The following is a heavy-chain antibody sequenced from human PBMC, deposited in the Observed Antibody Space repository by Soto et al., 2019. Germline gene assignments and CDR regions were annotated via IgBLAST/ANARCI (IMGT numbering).Heavy chain of an antibody. Sequence: GASVKVSCKASGGTFSSYAISWVRQAPGQGLEWMGGIIPIFGTANYAQKFQGRVTITADESTSTAYMELSSLRSEDTAVYYCARDRGTIFGVVSPTRYYYYGMDVWGQGTTVTVSS. CDR1: GGTFSSYA. V-gene: IGHV1-69*13. CDR3: ARDRGTIFGVVSPTRYYYYGMDV. D-gene: IGHD3-3*01. CDR2: IIPIFGTA. J-gene: IGHJ6*02.